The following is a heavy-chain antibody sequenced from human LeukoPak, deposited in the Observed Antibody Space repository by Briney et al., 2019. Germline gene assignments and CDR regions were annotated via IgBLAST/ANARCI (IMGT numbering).Heavy chain of an antibody. D-gene: IGHD3-9*01. CDR1: GYTFTSYG. CDR3: ARDLSRLTTPGY. V-gene: IGHV1-18*01. J-gene: IGHJ4*02. CDR2: ISAYNGNT. Sequence: ASVKVSCKASGYTFTSYGISWVRQAPGQGLEWMGWISAYNGNTNYAQKLQGRVTMTTDTSTSTAYMKLRSLRAADTAVYYCARDLSRLTTPGYWGQGTLVTVSS.